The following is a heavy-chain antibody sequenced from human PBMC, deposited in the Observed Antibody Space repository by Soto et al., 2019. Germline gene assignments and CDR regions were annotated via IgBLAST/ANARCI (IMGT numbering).Heavy chain of an antibody. D-gene: IGHD2-15*01. CDR1: GGSISSGTHY. CDR3: ARDSPSGEQDS. CDR2: ISYTGST. Sequence: SETLSLTCSVSGGSISSGTHYWGWVRQPPGKGLEWIGSISYTGSTYYNPSLKSRVTISVYTSKNQFSLILSSVTAADTAVYYCARDSPSGEQDSWGRGTLVTVSS. V-gene: IGHV4-39*07. J-gene: IGHJ4*02.